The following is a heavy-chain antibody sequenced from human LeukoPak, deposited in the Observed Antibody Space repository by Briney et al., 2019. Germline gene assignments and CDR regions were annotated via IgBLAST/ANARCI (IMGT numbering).Heavy chain of an antibody. Sequence: GGSQRLSCAASGFTVGDNYMTWVRQAPGKGLEWVSSIYSAGATHYAESVKGRFTISRDNSKNTLYLQMNSLRAEDMAVYYCARIEWERLGRAFDIWGQGTMVTVSS. V-gene: IGHV3-53*01. J-gene: IGHJ3*02. CDR3: ARIEWERLGRAFDI. D-gene: IGHD1-26*01. CDR2: IYSAGAT. CDR1: GFTVGDNY.